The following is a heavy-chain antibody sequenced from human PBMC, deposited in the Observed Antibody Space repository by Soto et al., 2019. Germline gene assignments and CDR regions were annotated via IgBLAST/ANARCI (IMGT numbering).Heavy chain of an antibody. CDR2: IYYSGST. CDR1: GGSISSYY. V-gene: IGHV4-59*01. CDR3: ARGLVEVSTRVLWYSRSSGAFDY. J-gene: IGHJ4*02. Sequence: PSETLSLTCTVSGGSISSYYWSWIRQPPGKGLEWIGYIYYSGSTNYNPSLKSRVTISVDTSKNQFSLKLSSVTAADTAVYYCARGLVEVSTRVLWYSRSSGAFDYWGQGTLVTIYS. D-gene: IGHD6-6*01.